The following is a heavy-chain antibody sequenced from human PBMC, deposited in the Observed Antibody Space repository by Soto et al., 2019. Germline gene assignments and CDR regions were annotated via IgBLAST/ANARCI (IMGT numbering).Heavy chain of an antibody. CDR3: AASCVGCGGFNYYGMDV. D-gene: IGHD2-21*01. J-gene: IGHJ6*02. Sequence: QVQLQESGPGLVKPSQTLSLTCSVSGASISSGGYYWNWIRQHPGKGLEWIGYIYYSGTTYYNPSIKSRVTISVGTSKNQFSLKLSSVTAADTAVYYCAASCVGCGGFNYYGMDVWGQGTTVTVSS. V-gene: IGHV4-31*03. CDR1: GASISSGGYY. CDR2: IYYSGTT.